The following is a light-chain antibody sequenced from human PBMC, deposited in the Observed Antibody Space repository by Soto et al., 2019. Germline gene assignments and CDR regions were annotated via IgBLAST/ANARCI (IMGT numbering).Light chain of an antibody. CDR3: CSYAGDSYV. CDR2: DVS. V-gene: IGLV2-23*02. J-gene: IGLJ1*01. CDR1: SSDVGNYNL. Sequence: QCALNQPASVSGSPGQSITISCTGTSSDVGNYNLVSWYQQHPGKAPKLMIYDVSKRPSGVSNRFSGSKSGNTASLTISGLQADDEADYYCCSYAGDSYVFGTGTKVTVL.